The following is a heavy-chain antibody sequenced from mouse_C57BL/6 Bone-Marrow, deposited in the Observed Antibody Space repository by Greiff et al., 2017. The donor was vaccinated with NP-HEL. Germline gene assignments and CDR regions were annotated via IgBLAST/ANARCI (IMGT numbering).Heavy chain of an antibody. D-gene: IGHD1-1*01. CDR1: GYAFSSSW. Sequence: QVQLQQSGPELVKPGASVKISCKASGYAFSSSWMNWVKQRPGKGLEWIGRIYPGDGDTNYNGKFKGKATLTADKSSSTAYMQLSSLPSADSAVYFCARAYYYALSYEGYFDYWGQGTTLTVSS. J-gene: IGHJ2*01. CDR3: ARAYYYALSYEGYFDY. V-gene: IGHV1-82*01. CDR2: IYPGDGDT.